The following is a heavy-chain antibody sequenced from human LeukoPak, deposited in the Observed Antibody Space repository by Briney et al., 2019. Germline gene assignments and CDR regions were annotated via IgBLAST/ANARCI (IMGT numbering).Heavy chain of an antibody. CDR2: ISSSGSTI. D-gene: IGHD2-2*01. V-gene: IGHV3-11*01. CDR1: GFTFSDYY. Sequence: GGSLRLSCEASGFTFSDYYMSWIRQAPGKGLEWVSYISSSGSTIYYADSVKGRFTISRDNAKNSLYLQMNSLRAEDTAVYYCARLPAAIHYYYYMDVWGKGTTVTVSS. J-gene: IGHJ6*03. CDR3: ARLPAAIHYYYYMDV.